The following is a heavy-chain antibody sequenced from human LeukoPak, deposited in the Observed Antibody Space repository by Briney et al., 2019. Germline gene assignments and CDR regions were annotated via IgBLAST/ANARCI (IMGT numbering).Heavy chain of an antibody. Sequence: SETLSLTCAVYGGSFSDYYWTWIRQPLGKGLAWIGDINHSGSTNYNPSLKSRVTISVDTSKNQFSLKLTSVSAADTAVYYCARVQAAGDGYYFDFWGLGTLVTVSS. J-gene: IGHJ4*02. D-gene: IGHD7-27*01. CDR1: GGSFSDYY. CDR3: ARVQAAGDGYYFDF. CDR2: INHSGST. V-gene: IGHV4-34*01.